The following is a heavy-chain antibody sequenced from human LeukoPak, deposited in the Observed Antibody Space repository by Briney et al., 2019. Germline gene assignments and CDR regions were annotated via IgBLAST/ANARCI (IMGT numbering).Heavy chain of an antibody. CDR1: GGSISSYY. Sequence: SETLSLTCTVSGGSISSYYWSWIRQPPGKGLEWIGYIYYSGSTNYNPSLKSRVTISVDTSKNQFSLKLSSVTAADTAVYYCARIDYYYGMDVWGQGTTVTVSS. V-gene: IGHV4-59*01. J-gene: IGHJ6*02. CDR3: ARIDYYYGMDV. CDR2: IYYSGST.